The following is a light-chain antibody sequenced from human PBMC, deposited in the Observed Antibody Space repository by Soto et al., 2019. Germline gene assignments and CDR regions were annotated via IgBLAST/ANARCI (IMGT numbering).Light chain of an antibody. Sequence: DIVMTHSPDSLTVSLGERASINCRSSQSVLYSSNSKNYLAWYQQKPGQPPKLLIYWASTRESGVPDRFSGSGSGTDFPLSISSLQAEDVAVYYCQQYYRSPRTFGQGTKVEIK. J-gene: IGKJ1*01. CDR1: QSVLYSSNSKNY. CDR2: WAS. V-gene: IGKV4-1*01. CDR3: QQYYRSPRT.